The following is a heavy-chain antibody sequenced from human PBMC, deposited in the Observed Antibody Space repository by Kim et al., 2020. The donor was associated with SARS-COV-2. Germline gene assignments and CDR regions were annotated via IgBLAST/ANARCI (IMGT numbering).Heavy chain of an antibody. J-gene: IGHJ4*02. D-gene: IGHD3-10*01. V-gene: IGHV1-8*01. Sequence: ASVKVSCKASGYTFTSYDINWVRQATGQGLEWMGWMNPNSGNTGYAQKFQGRVTMTRNTSISTAYMELSSLRSEDTAVYYCAREYLMVRGVIGYWGQGTLVTVSS. CDR1: GYTFTSYD. CDR3: AREYLMVRGVIGY. CDR2: MNPNSGNT.